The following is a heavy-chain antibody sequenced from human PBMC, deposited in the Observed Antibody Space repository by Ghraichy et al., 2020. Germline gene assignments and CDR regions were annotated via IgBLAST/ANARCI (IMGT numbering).Heavy chain of an antibody. D-gene: IGHD3-10*01. CDR2: IKSKTDDETT. CDR3: TTGTIGSGRGY. J-gene: IGHJ4*02. Sequence: GGSLRLSCAASGFTFSNAWMNWVRQAPGRGLEWVGRIKSKTDDETTDYAAPVKGRFTISRDDSENTLSLQMNSLKSEDTAVYYCTTGTIGSGRGYWGQGTLVTVST. CDR1: GFTFSNAW. V-gene: IGHV3-15*07.